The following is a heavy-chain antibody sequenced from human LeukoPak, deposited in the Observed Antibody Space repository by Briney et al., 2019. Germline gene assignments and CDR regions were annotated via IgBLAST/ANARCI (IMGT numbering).Heavy chain of an antibody. Sequence: GGSLRLSCAASGFTFSSYWMSWVRQAPGKGLEWVANIKQDGSEKYYVDSVKGRFTISRDNAKNSLYLQMNSLRTEDTALYYCAKDKRGQFGDYYFDYWGQGTLVTVSS. J-gene: IGHJ4*02. CDR1: GFTFSSYW. CDR3: AKDKRGQFGDYYFDY. CDR2: IKQDGSEK. D-gene: IGHD3-10*01. V-gene: IGHV3-7*03.